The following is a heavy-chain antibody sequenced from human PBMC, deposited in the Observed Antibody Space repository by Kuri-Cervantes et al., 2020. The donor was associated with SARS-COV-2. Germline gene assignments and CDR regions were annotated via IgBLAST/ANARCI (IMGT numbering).Heavy chain of an antibody. J-gene: IGHJ6*02. V-gene: IGHV4-59*06. CDR1: GCPISSYY. D-gene: IGHD3-3*01. CDR2: IYYSGST. Sequence: ESLKISCTVSGCPISSYYWSWIRQPPGKGLEWVGYIYYSGSTYYNPSLKSRDTISVDTPTNQFSLKLSSVTAADTAVYYCASESTGFITIFGVVKRDGMDVWGQGTTVTVSS. CDR3: ASESTGFITIFGVVKRDGMDV.